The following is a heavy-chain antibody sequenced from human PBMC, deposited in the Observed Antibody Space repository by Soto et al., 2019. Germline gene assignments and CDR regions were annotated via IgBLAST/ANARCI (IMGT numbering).Heavy chain of an antibody. CDR1: GFTFSSYA. V-gene: IGHV3-23*01. Sequence: EVQLLESGGGLVQPGGSLRLSCAASGFTFSSYAMSWVRQAPGKGLEWVSAISGSGGSTYYADSVKGRFTISRDNSKNTLYLQMNSLRAEDTAVYYCAKAAYYYGSGPEYYYGMDVWGQGTTVTVSS. CDR3: AKAAYYYGSGPEYYYGMDV. J-gene: IGHJ6*02. D-gene: IGHD3-10*01. CDR2: ISGSGGST.